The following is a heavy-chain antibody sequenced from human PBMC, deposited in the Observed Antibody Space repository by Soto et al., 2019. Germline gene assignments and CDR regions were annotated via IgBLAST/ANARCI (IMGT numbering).Heavy chain of an antibody. Sequence: VGSLRLSCAASGFTLTRYSMNWVRQAPGKGLEWVSSISSTTNYIYYGDSMKGRFTISRDNAKNSLYLEMNSLRAEDTAVYYCARESEDLTSNFDYWGQGTLVTVSS. CDR2: ISSTTNYI. V-gene: IGHV3-21*06. CDR3: ARESEDLTSNFDY. J-gene: IGHJ4*02. CDR1: GFTLTRYS.